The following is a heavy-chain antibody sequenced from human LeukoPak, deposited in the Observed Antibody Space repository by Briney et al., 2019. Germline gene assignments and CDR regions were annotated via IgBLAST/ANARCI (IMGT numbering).Heavy chain of an antibody. CDR1: GFTFSNFG. CDR2: ITTSGGST. D-gene: IGHD3-10*01. J-gene: IGHJ6*03. Sequence: AGGSLRLSCAASGFTFSNFGMHWVRQAPGKGLEWVSTITTSGGSTYYADSVKGRFTISRDNAKNSLYLQMNSLRAEDTALYYCARSHGSGTYYYYMDVWGKGTTVTVSS. V-gene: IGHV3-21*04. CDR3: ARSHGSGTYYYYMDV.